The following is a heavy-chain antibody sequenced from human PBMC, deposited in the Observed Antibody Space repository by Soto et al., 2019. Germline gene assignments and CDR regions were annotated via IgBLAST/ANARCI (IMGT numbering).Heavy chain of an antibody. Sequence: PSETLSLTCAVYGGSFSGYYWSWIRQPPGKGLEWIGEINHSGSTNYNPSLKSRVTISVDTSKNQFSLKPSPVTAADTAVYYCARGTQWLVRYYFDYWGQGTLVTVSS. D-gene: IGHD6-19*01. CDR2: INHSGST. CDR1: GGSFSGYY. CDR3: ARGTQWLVRYYFDY. V-gene: IGHV4-34*01. J-gene: IGHJ4*02.